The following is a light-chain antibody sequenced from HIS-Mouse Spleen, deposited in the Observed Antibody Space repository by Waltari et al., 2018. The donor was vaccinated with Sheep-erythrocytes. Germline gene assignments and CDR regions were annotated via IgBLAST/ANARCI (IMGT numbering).Light chain of an antibody. J-gene: IGKJ2*01. CDR2: GAS. CDR3: QQYGSSPS. V-gene: IGKV3-20*01. CDR1: QSVSSSY. Sequence: EIVLTQSPGTLSLSPGERATLSCRASQSVSSSYLAWYQQKPGPAPRLLSYGASSRATGIPDRFSGSWSGTDFTLTISRLEPEDFAVYYCQQYGSSPSFGQGTKLEIK.